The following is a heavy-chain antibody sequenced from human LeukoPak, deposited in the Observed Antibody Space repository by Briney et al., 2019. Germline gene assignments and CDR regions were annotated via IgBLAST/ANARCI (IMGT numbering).Heavy chain of an antibody. Sequence: ASVKVSCKASGGTFSNYVIRWVRQAPGQGLEWMGGIITIFGTANYIQNFQGRVTIIADEATSTAYMELSSLRSEDTAVYYCASGGSYSHWYFDLWGRGTLVTVSS. V-gene: IGHV1-69*13. CDR1: GGTFSNYV. CDR3: ASGGSYSHWYFDL. D-gene: IGHD1-26*01. CDR2: IITIFGTA. J-gene: IGHJ2*01.